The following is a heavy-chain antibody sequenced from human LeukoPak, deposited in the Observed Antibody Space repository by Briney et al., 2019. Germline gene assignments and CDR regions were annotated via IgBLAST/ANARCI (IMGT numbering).Heavy chain of an antibody. V-gene: IGHV4-34*01. CDR3: ASFGGYSGYEGS. D-gene: IGHD5-12*01. Sequence: SETLSLTCAVYGGSFSGYYWSWIRQPPGKGLEWIGETNHSGSTNYNPSLKSRVTISVDTSKNQFSLKLSSVTAADTAVYYCASFGGYSGYEGSWGQGTLVTVSS. CDR2: TNHSGST. J-gene: IGHJ4*02. CDR1: GGSFSGYY.